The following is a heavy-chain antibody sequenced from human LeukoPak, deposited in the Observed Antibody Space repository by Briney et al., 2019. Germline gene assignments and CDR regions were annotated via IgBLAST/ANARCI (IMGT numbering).Heavy chain of an antibody. CDR2: IYYSGST. Sequence: SDTLSLTCTVSGGSISSYYWSWIRQPPGKGLEWIGYIYYSGSTNYNPSLKSRVTISVDTSKNQFSLKLSSVTAADTAVYYCARFGGWYYDFWSGYPPYYYGMDVWGQGTTVTVSS. CDR1: GGSISSYY. D-gene: IGHD3-3*01. CDR3: ARFGGWYYDFWSGYPPYYYGMDV. J-gene: IGHJ6*02. V-gene: IGHV4-59*07.